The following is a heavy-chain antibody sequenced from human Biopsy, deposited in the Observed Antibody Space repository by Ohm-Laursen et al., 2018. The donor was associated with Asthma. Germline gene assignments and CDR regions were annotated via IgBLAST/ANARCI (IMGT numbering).Heavy chain of an antibody. J-gene: IGHJ5*02. Sequence: SVKVSCKASGGMFGNYAISWVRQAPGLGLEWMGGISPIFGSSNYAQRFQGRVTITADIFTRTVYMELSRLRSDDTAVYYCARDRGYCSGGTCPSWFDPWGQGTLVIVSS. D-gene: IGHD2-15*01. CDR1: GGMFGNYA. V-gene: IGHV1-69*06. CDR2: ISPIFGSS. CDR3: ARDRGYCSGGTCPSWFDP.